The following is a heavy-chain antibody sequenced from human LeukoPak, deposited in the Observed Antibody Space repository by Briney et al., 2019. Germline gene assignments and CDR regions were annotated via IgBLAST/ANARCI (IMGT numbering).Heavy chain of an antibody. Sequence: PGRPLRLSCAASGFTFSDYYISWFRQAPGKGLEWVSVLYYGVSTFYKDSVKGRFTTSGDNFKNTVYLQMNSLRAEDTAVYYCARGRQNYGDYPYWGQGTLVTVSS. CDR2: LYYGVST. CDR1: GFTFSDYY. D-gene: IGHD4-17*01. J-gene: IGHJ4*02. CDR3: ARGRQNYGDYPY. V-gene: IGHV3-53*01.